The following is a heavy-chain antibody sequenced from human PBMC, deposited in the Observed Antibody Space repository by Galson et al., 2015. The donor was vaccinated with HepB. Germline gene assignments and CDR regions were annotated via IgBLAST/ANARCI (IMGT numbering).Heavy chain of an antibody. Sequence: SLRLSCAASGFTFSSYAMSWVRQAPGKGLEWVSAISGSGGSTYYADSVKGRFTISRDNSKNTLYLQMNSLRAEDTAVYYCAKPRLSSIAARLIYFDLWGRGTLVTVSS. J-gene: IGHJ2*01. D-gene: IGHD6-6*01. CDR2: ISGSGGST. CDR1: GFTFSSYA. V-gene: IGHV3-23*01. CDR3: AKPRLSSIAARLIYFDL.